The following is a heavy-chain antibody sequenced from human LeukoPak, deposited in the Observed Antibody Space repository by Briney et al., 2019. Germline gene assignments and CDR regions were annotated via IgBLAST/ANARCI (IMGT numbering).Heavy chain of an antibody. D-gene: IGHD3-3*01. CDR1: GGSISSYY. J-gene: IGHJ5*02. CDR2: IYYSGST. Sequence: SETLSLTCTVSGGSISSYYWSWIRQPPGKGLEWIGYIYYSGSTNYNPSLKSRVTISVDTSKNQFSPKLSSVTAADTAVYYCAGTLRFLEWSWGQGTLVTVSS. V-gene: IGHV4-59*08. CDR3: AGTLRFLEWS.